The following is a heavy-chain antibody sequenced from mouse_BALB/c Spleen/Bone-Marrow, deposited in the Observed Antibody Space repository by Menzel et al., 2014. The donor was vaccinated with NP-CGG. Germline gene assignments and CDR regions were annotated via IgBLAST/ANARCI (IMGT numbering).Heavy chain of an antibody. J-gene: IGHJ2*01. CDR1: GYTFTSYW. CDR3: ANYGSPSYYFDY. Sequence: VHLVESGAELAKPGASVKMSCKASGYTFTSYWMHWVKQRPGQGLEWIGYINPSTGYTEYNQKFKDKATLTADKSSSTAYMQLSSLTSEDSAVYYCANYGSPSYYFDYWGQGTTLTVSS. V-gene: IGHV1-7*01. CDR2: INPSTGYT. D-gene: IGHD1-1*01.